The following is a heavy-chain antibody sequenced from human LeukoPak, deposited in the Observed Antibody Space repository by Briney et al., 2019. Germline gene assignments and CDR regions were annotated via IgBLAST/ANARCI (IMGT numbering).Heavy chain of an antibody. V-gene: IGHV4-59*12. Sequence: PSETLSLTCTVSGGSISGYYWSWIRQPPGKGLEWIGEIYHSGSTNYNPSLKSRVTISVDKSKNQFSLKLSSVTAADTAVYYCARVPMVRTHSWFDPWGQGTLVTVSS. D-gene: IGHD3-10*01. J-gene: IGHJ5*02. CDR1: GGSISGYY. CDR2: IYHSGST. CDR3: ARVPMVRTHSWFDP.